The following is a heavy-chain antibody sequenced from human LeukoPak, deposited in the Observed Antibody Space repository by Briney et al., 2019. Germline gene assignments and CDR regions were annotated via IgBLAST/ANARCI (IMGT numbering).Heavy chain of an antibody. V-gene: IGHV5-51*01. CDR2: IYPGDSDT. D-gene: IGHD3-3*01. Sequence: GESLKISCKGSGYSFTSYWIGWVRQMPGKGLEWMGIIYPGDSDTRYSPSFQGQVTISADKSTSTAYLQWSSLKASDTAMYYCARGTRWTVAIIPTYFDYWGQGTLVTVSS. J-gene: IGHJ4*02. CDR3: ARGTRWTVAIIPTYFDY. CDR1: GYSFTSYW.